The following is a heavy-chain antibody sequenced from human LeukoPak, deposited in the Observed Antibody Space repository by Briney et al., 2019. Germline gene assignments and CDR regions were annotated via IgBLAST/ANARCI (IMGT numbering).Heavy chain of an antibody. CDR3: ASTTTVTTFLGY. CDR1: GFTFRSYG. V-gene: IGHV3-48*04. Sequence: GGSLRLSCAASGFTFRSYGMSWVRQAPGKGLEWVSYISSSGSTIYYADSVKGRFTISRDNAKNSLYLQMNSLRAEDTAVYYCASTTTVTTFLGYWGQGTLVTVSS. J-gene: IGHJ4*02. D-gene: IGHD4-17*01. CDR2: ISSSGSTI.